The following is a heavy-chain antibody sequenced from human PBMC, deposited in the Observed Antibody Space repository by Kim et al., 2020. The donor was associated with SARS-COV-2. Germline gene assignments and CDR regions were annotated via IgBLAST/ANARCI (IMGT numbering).Heavy chain of an antibody. CDR3: AKGYCSGGSCYSGLGY. V-gene: IGHV3-33*06. D-gene: IGHD2-15*01. J-gene: IGHJ4*02. CDR1: GFTFSSYG. CDR2: IWYDGSNK. Sequence: GGSLRLSCAASGFTFSSYGMHWVRQAPGKGLEWVAVIWYDGSNKYYADSVKGRFTISRDNSKNTLYLQMNSLRAEDTAVYYCAKGYCSGGSCYSGLGYWGQGTLVTVSS.